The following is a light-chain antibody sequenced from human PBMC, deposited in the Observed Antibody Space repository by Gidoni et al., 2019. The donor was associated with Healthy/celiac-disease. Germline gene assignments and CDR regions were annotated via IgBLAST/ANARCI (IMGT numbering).Light chain of an antibody. Sequence: DIQMTQSPSSLSASVGDRVTITCRASQSNSIYLNWYQQKPGKAPMLLIYAASSLQSGVPSRFSGSGSGTDSTLTISSLQPEDFATYYCQQSYSTPWTFGQGTKVEIK. CDR1: QSNSIY. V-gene: IGKV1-39*01. CDR2: AAS. J-gene: IGKJ1*01. CDR3: QQSYSTPWT.